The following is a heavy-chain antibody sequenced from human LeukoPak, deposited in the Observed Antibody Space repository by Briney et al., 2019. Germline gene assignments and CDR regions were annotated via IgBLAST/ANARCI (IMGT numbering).Heavy chain of an antibody. D-gene: IGHD3-10*01. CDR3: AKDHEGSGSSIDAFDI. Sequence: GGSLRLSCAASGFTLSSNYMSWVRQAPGKGLEWVSIIYSAGSTYYADSVKGRFTISRDNSKNTLYLQMNSLRAEDTAVYYCAKDHEGSGSSIDAFDIWGQGTMVTVSS. CDR2: IYSAGST. CDR1: GFTLSSNY. V-gene: IGHV3-53*01. J-gene: IGHJ3*02.